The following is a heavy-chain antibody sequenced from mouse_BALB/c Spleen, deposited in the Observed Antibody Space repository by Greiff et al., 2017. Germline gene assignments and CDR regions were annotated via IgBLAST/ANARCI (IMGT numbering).Heavy chain of an antibody. V-gene: IGHV5-12-2*01. CDR3: ARQDPIYYGFAWFAY. Sequence: DVQLQESGGGLVQPGGSLKLSCAASGFTFSSYTMSWVRQTPEKRLEWVAYISNGGGSTYYPDTVKGRFTISRDNAKNTLYLQMSSLKSEDTAMYYCARQDPIYYGFAWFAYWGQGTLVTVSA. CDR2: ISNGGGST. CDR1: GFTFSSYT. J-gene: IGHJ3*01. D-gene: IGHD2-2*01.